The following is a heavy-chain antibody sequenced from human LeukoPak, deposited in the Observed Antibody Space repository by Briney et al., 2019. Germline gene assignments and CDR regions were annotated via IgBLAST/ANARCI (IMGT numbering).Heavy chain of an antibody. CDR1: GYTFTAYH. CDR2: ITPKDGST. Sequence: ASVKVSCKASGYTFTAYHMHWVRQAPGQGLEWMGIITPKDGSTNYAQRFKGRVTMTRDRSTSTVYMELSSLRSEDTAVYYYARGTQIDSSVYYAGHFDYWGQGTLVTVSS. CDR3: ARGTQIDSSVYYAGHFDY. D-gene: IGHD3-22*01. J-gene: IGHJ4*02. V-gene: IGHV1-46*01.